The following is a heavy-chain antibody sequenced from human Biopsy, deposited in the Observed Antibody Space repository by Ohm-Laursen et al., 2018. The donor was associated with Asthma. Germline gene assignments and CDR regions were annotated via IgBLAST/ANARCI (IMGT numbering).Heavy chain of an antibody. Sequence: ASVKVSCKAPGGTFSNFAFSWVRQAPGHGLERMGTILTKFDITSYAEKFRGRVTITADKSTSTTYMELSRLRSEDTAVYYCARSYDTDSYPVLVLDYWGQGTLVTVSS. CDR3: ARSYDTDSYPVLVLDY. D-gene: IGHD3-22*01. CDR1: GGTFSNFA. J-gene: IGHJ4*02. V-gene: IGHV1-69*04. CDR2: ILTKFDIT.